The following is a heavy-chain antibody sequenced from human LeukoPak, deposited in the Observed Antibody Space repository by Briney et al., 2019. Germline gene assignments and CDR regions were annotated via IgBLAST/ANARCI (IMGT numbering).Heavy chain of an antibody. CDR2: INQSGST. CDR1: GGSFSDYD. Sequence: SETLSLTCAVYGGSFSDYDWSWIRQPPGKGLEWIGEINQSGSTNCDPSLKSRVSMSIDTSKSQFSLNLRSVTAADTAVYYCARDGKRALMITSGGARPYYFDYWGQGTLITVSS. J-gene: IGHJ4*02. V-gene: IGHV4-34*01. D-gene: IGHD3-16*01. CDR3: ARDGKRALMITSGGARPYYFDY.